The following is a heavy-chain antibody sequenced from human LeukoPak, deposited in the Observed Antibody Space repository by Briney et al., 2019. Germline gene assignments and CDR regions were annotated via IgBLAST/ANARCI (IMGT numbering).Heavy chain of an antibody. CDR2: VYSGGST. CDR3: AKCPSMAVAGVSLRSYYYMDV. D-gene: IGHD6-19*01. J-gene: IGHJ6*03. Sequence: GGSLRLSCAASGFTVSSNYMSWVRQAPGKGLEWVSVVYSGGSTYYADSVKGRFTISRDNRNNTLYLQMNSLRVEDTAVYYCAKCPSMAVAGVSLRSYYYMDVWGKGTMVTISS. CDR1: GFTVSSNY. V-gene: IGHV3-53*01.